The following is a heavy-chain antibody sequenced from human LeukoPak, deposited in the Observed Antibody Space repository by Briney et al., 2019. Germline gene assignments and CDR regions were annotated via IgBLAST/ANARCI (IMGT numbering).Heavy chain of an antibody. CDR1: GYTFNGYY. V-gene: IGHV1-2*02. CDR3: ARGKSNLDALNWLDP. J-gene: IGHJ5*02. Sequence: ASVKVSCKASGYTFNGYYIHWVRQAPGQGLEWMGWINPNSGGTNYAQKFQDRVTMTRDTSISTAYMELSRLTSDDTATYYCARGKSNLDALNWLDPWGQGTLVTVSS. CDR2: INPNSGGT. D-gene: IGHD5-24*01.